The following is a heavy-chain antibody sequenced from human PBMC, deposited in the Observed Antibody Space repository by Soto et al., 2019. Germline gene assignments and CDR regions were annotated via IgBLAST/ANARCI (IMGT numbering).Heavy chain of an antibody. CDR2: IIPLSGTS. J-gene: IGHJ5*02. V-gene: IGHV1-69*01. D-gene: IGHD3-9*01. Sequence: QVQLVPSGAEVRKPGSSVKVSCKASGGTFSSSGINWVRQAPGQGLEWIGGIIPLSGTSSHAQKFQGRVTITADESTGTVNMELGSLTSDDTAVYYCATSRDTTGSFDHWGQGTLVTVSS. CDR3: ATSRDTTGSFDH. CDR1: GGTFSSSG.